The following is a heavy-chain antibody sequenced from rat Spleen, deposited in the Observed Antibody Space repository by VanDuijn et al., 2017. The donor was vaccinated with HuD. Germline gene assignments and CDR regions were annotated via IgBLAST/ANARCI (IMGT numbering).Heavy chain of an antibody. CDR3: TTYYTGDYFDY. J-gene: IGHJ2*01. Sequence: QVQLKESGPGLVQPSQTLSLTCTVSGFSLNNYGVIWVRQPPGKGLEWMGAIWSGGITDYNSALKSRLSISRDTSKGQVFLKMNSLQTEDTAIYFCTTYYTGDYFDYWGQGVMVTVSS. D-gene: IGHD1-1*01. V-gene: IGHV2-15*01. CDR2: IWSGGIT. CDR1: GFSLNNYG.